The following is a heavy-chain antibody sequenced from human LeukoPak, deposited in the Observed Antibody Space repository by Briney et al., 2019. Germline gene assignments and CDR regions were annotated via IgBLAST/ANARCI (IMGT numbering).Heavy chain of an antibody. CDR1: AYSFTSYW. CDR2: TYPGDSDI. J-gene: IGHJ4*02. V-gene: IGHV5-51*01. Sequence: GESLKISCKGSAYSFTSYWIGWVRQIPGQGLEWMGITYPGDSDIRYSPSFQGQVTISADKSISTAYLQWSSLKASDTAMYYCAKYSGYDDNYFDYWGQGTLVTVSS. CDR3: AKYSGYDDNYFDY. D-gene: IGHD5-12*01.